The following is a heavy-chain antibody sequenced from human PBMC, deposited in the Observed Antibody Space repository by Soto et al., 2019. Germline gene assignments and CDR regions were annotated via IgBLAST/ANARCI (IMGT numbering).Heavy chain of an antibody. J-gene: IGHJ6*02. V-gene: IGHV1-18*04. CDR1: GYTFTSYG. CDR3: APALGQYTCPSWSYYYGMDF. CDR2: ISAYNGNT. Sequence: GASVKVSCKASGYTFTSYGISWVRQAPGQELEWMGWISAYNGNTNYAQKLQGRVTMTTDTSTSTAYMELRILSSHHTAVYSPAPALGQYTCPSWSYYYGMDFCRQRTTVIASS. D-gene: IGHD2-2*01.